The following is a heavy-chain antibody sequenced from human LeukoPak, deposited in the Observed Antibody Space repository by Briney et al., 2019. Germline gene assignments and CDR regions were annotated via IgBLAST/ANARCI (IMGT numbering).Heavy chain of an antibody. J-gene: IGHJ4*02. CDR1: GGSISDYY. D-gene: IGHD2-2*01. CDR2: MDYSGST. V-gene: IGHV4-59*08. CDR3: ASYCSSTSCPYYFDY. Sequence: SETLSLTCTVSGGSISDYYWTWIRQSPGTGLEWIGYMDYSGSTAYNPSLKSRVTISVDTSKNQFSLKLSSVTAADTAAYYCASYCSSTSCPYYFDYWGQGTLVTVSS.